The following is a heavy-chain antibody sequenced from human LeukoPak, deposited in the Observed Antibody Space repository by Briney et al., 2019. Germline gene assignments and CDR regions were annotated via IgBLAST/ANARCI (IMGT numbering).Heavy chain of an antibody. CDR1: GYSFTGLSSNG. CDR2: ISPYNGNT. V-gene: IGHV1-18*01. J-gene: IGHJ4*02. CDR3: AREYDILPGYLDY. Sequence: ASVKVSCKASGYSFTGLSSNGISGVRQPPGQGLEGMGWISPYNGNTNYAQKFQDRVTMTTDTSTSTAYMELRSLRSDDTAVYYCAREYDILPGYLDYWGQGTLVIVSS. D-gene: IGHD3-9*01.